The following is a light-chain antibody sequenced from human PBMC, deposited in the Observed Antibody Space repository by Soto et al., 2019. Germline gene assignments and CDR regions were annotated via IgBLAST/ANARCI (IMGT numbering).Light chain of an antibody. J-gene: IGKJ3*01. CDR2: GAS. CDR3: QQYGRSPPFT. Sequence: EIVLTQSPGTLSLSPGERATLSCRASQSVSSSYLAWYQQKPGQAPRLLIYGASSRATGIPDRFSGSGSGTDFPLTISRREPEDFAVYYCQQYGRSPPFTFGPGTKVDIK. V-gene: IGKV3-20*01. CDR1: QSVSSSY.